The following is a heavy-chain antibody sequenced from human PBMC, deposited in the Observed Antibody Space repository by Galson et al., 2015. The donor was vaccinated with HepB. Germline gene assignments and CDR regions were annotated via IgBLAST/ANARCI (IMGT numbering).Heavy chain of an antibody. V-gene: IGHV3-48*01. D-gene: IGHD3-16*01. CDR1: GFTFTRCS. CDR2: ISSSSSAI. CDR3: ARDRLGDYSMDV. J-gene: IGHJ6*02. Sequence: LSLSCAASGFTFTRCSINWVRQAPGKGLEWLSYISSSSSAIYYADSVKGRFTVSRDSAKNSMYLQMNSLRGEDTAVYYCARDRLGDYSMDVWGQGTTVTVAS.